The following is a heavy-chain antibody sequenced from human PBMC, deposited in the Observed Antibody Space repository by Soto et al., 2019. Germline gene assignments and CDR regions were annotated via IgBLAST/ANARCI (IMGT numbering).Heavy chain of an antibody. CDR2: ITDSGAAS. D-gene: IGHD2-15*01. V-gene: IGHV3-23*01. CDR3: ARALSVVFDY. CDR1: GFTFNKYA. Sequence: PVGSLRLSCTASGFTFNKYAMSWVRQAPGKGLEWVSAITDSGAASHYADSVKGRFTVSRDNSKNTLYLQMNSLRADDTAVYYCARALSVVFDYWGQGTLVTVSS. J-gene: IGHJ4*02.